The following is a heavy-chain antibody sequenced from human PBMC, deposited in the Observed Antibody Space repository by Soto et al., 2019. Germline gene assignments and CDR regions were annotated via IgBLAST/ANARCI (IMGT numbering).Heavy chain of an antibody. CDR3: ARGNFWSGYDPSYYYYRDV. D-gene: IGHD3-3*01. Sequence: QVQLQQWGAGLLKPSETLSLTCAVSGGSFTGYFWNWIRPTPGKGLEWIGEINQSGSTTSNPSLKSRVTISVDRAKNQFSLGLNSVTAADTAVYYCARGNFWSGYDPSYYYYRDVWGKGTAVTVSS. V-gene: IGHV4-34*02. J-gene: IGHJ6*03. CDR1: GGSFTGYF. CDR2: INQSGST.